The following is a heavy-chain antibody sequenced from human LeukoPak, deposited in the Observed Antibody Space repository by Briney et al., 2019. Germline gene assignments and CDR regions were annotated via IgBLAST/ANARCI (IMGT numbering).Heavy chain of an antibody. D-gene: IGHD5-12*01. CDR3: TTDRGSGVATIVY. J-gene: IGHJ4*02. Sequence: GGSLRLSCAASGFTFSNAWMSWVRQAPGKGLEWVGRIKSKTDGGTTDYAAPVKGRFTISRDDSKNTLYLQMNSLKTEDTAVYYCTTDRGSGVATIVYWGQGTLVTVSS. CDR1: GFTFSNAW. V-gene: IGHV3-15*01. CDR2: IKSKTDGGTT.